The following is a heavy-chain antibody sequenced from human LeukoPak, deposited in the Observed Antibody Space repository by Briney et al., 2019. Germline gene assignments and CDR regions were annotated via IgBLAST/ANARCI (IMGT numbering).Heavy chain of an antibody. D-gene: IGHD3-10*01. J-gene: IGHJ5*02. Sequence: ASVKVSCKASGYTFTSYYMHWVRQAPGQGLEWMGIINPSGGSTSYAQKFQGRVTMTRDTSTSTVYMGLSSLRSEDTAVYYCAREGRITMVLDPWGQGTLVTVSS. V-gene: IGHV1-46*01. CDR2: INPSGGST. CDR3: AREGRITMVLDP. CDR1: GYTFTSYY.